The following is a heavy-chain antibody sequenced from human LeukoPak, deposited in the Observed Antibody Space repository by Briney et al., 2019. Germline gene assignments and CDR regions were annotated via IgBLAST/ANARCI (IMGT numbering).Heavy chain of an antibody. Sequence: SGTLSLTCTVSAYSISDGWVWGMIRQPPGKGLEWIGSIYRSGTTYYNPSLKSRVTMSVDTSNTQFSLKLTSVTAADTAMYYCSRLSHVAGAPKVSWFDPWGQGTLVTVSS. CDR2: IYRSGTT. D-gene: IGHD1-26*01. J-gene: IGHJ5*02. CDR1: AYSISDGWV. V-gene: IGHV4-38-2*02. CDR3: SRLSHVAGAPKVSWFDP.